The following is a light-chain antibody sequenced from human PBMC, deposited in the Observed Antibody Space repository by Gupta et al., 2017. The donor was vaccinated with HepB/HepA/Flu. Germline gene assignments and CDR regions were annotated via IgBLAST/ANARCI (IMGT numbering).Light chain of an antibody. Sequence: EIVLTQSPGTLSLSPGERATLSCRASQTIGSYYLAWYQQKPGQAPRLLIYGASSRATGGPDKVKGRGSGTDFTLTISRLEPEDFAVYYCQQCGPSPWTFGQGTNVEIK. CDR2: GAS. CDR3: QQCGPSPWT. CDR1: QTIGSYY. J-gene: IGKJ1*01. V-gene: IGKV3-20*01.